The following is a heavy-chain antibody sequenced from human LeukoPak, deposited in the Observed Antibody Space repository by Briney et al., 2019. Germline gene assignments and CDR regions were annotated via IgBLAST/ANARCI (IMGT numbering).Heavy chain of an antibody. CDR3: ARRADTAMADYYYCMDV. CDR1: GGSISSSSYY. D-gene: IGHD5-18*01. Sequence: SETLSLTCTVSGGSISSSSYYWGWIRQPPGKGLEWIGSIYYSGSTYYNPSLRSRVTISVDTSKNQFSLKLSSVTAADTAVYYCARRADTAMADYYYCMDVWGQGTTVTVSS. V-gene: IGHV4-39*01. CDR2: IYYSGST. J-gene: IGHJ6*02.